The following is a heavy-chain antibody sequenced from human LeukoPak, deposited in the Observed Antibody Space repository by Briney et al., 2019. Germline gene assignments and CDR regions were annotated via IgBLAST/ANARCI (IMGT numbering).Heavy chain of an antibody. J-gene: IGHJ6*02. V-gene: IGHV1-18*01. D-gene: IGHD2-15*01. CDR1: GYTFTSYG. CDR3: ARDCRVGGGSCYPGGDYYYGMDV. Sequence: ASVKVSCKASGYTFTSYGISWARQAPGQGLEWMGWISAYNGNTNYAQKLQGRVTITTDTSTSTAYMELRSLRSDDTAVYYCARDCRVGGGSCYPGGDYYYGMDVWGQGTTVTVSS. CDR2: ISAYNGNT.